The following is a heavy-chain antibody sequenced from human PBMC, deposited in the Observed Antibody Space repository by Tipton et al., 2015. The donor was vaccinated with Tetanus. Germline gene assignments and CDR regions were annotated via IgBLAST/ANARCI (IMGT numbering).Heavy chain of an antibody. J-gene: IGHJ2*01. CDR2: IYYSGST. Sequence: TLSLTCTVSGGSISSGAYYWSWIRQHPGKGLEWIGYIYYSGSTFYNPSLKSRVTISVDTSKNQFSLKLSSVTAADTAVYYCARTHPIGWYFDLWGRGPLLTVSS. CDR1: GGSISSGAYY. V-gene: IGHV4-31*03. CDR3: ARTHPIGWYFDL. D-gene: IGHD3-22*01.